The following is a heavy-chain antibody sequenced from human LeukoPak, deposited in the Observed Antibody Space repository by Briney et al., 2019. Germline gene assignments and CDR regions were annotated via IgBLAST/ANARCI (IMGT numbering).Heavy chain of an antibody. CDR1: GRSFSGYY. CDR2: INHSGST. Sequence: PSETLSLTCAVYGRSFSGYYWSWIRQPPGKGLEWIGEINHSGSTNYNPSLKSRVTISVDTSKNQFSLKLSSVTAADTAVYYCASIAAAGTSGYWGQGTLVTVSS. J-gene: IGHJ4*02. V-gene: IGHV4-34*01. CDR3: ASIAAAGTSGY. D-gene: IGHD6-13*01.